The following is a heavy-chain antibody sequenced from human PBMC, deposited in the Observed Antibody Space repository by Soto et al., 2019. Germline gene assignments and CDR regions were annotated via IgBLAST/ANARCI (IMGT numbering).Heavy chain of an antibody. J-gene: IGHJ4*02. CDR2: INAGNGNT. CDR3: VRRLTMIVVVIAPGGALTSNYRDY. D-gene: IGHD3-22*01. V-gene: IGHV1-3*01. CDR1: GYTFTSYG. Sequence: ASVKLSCKASGYTFTSYGIHWVRQAPGQRLEWTGWINAGNGNTKYSEKFQGRVTITRDTSASTAYLELSSLRSEDMVVYSCVRRLTMIVVVIAPGGALTSNYRDYWGQGYLVTVSS.